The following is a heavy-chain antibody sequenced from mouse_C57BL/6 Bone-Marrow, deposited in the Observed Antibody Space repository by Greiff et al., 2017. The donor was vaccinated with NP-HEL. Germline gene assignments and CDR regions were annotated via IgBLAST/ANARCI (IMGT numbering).Heavy chain of an antibody. D-gene: IGHD1-1*01. J-gene: IGHJ1*03. CDR1: GYTFTDYY. V-gene: IGHV1-19*01. CDR2: INPYNGGT. CDR3: APHYYGSSYWYFDV. Sequence: EVQLQQSGPVLVKPGASVKMSCKASGYTFTDYYMNWVKQSHGKSLEWIGVINPYNGGTSYNQKFKGKATLTVDKSSSTAYMELNSLTSEDSAVYYCAPHYYGSSYWYFDVWGTGTTVTVSS.